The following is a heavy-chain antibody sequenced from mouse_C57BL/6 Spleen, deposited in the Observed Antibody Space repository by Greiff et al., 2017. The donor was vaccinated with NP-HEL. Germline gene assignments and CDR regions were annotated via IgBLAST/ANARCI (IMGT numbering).Heavy chain of an antibody. D-gene: IGHD1-1*01. Sequence: VQLQQSGPELVKPGASVKISCKASGYAFSSSWMNWVKQRPGKGLEWIGRIYPGDGDTNYNGKFKGKATLTADKSSSTAYMQLSSLTSEDSAVYFCASEVYYYYFYDWGQGTTLTVSS. J-gene: IGHJ2*01. V-gene: IGHV1-82*01. CDR2: IYPGDGDT. CDR1: GYAFSSSW. CDR3: ASEVYYYYFYD.